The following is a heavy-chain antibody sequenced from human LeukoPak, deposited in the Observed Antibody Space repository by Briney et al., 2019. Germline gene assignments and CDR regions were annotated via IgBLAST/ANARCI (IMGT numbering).Heavy chain of an antibody. CDR2: ISGSGGTT. CDR1: GFPFSSYA. V-gene: IGHV3-23*01. Sequence: GGSLRLSCVAPGFPFSSYAMGWVRLAPGKGLEWVSGISGSGGTTYYTDSVKGRFTISRDNSKNTLYLQVNSLRAEDTAVYYCAKDLHGEVPDYFDCWGQGSLVTVSS. D-gene: IGHD3-3*01. CDR3: AKDLHGEVPDYFDC. J-gene: IGHJ4*02.